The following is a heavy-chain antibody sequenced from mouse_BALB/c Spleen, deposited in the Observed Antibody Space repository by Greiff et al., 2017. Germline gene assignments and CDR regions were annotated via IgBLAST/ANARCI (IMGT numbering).Heavy chain of an antibody. CDR2: ISSGGSYT. J-gene: IGHJ4*01. V-gene: IGHV5-6-4*01. D-gene: IGHD2-14*01. CDR1: GFTFSSYT. Sequence: EVKLMESGGGLVKPGGSLKLSCAASGFTFSSYTMSWVRQTPEKRLEWVATISSGGSYTYYPDSVKGRFTISRDNAKNTLYLQMSSLKSEDTAMYYCTRDRYDGDYAMDYWGQGTSVTVSS. CDR3: TRDRYDGDYAMDY.